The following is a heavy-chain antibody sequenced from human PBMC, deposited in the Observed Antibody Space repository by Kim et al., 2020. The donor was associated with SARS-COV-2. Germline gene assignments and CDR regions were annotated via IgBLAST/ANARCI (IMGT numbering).Heavy chain of an antibody. Sequence: ANYEQKFQGRVTITADESTSTSYMELISLRSEDTAVYYCARSLGVLDFDYWGQGTLVTVSS. D-gene: IGHD3-3*01. J-gene: IGHJ4*02. V-gene: IGHV1-69*01. CDR2: A. CDR3: ARSLGVLDFDY.